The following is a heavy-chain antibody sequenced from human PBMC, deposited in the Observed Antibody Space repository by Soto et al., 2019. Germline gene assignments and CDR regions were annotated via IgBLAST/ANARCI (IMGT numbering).Heavy chain of an antibody. CDR1: GFTFSASG. CDR2: ISGSGGST. D-gene: IGHD2-15*01. J-gene: IGHJ4*02. CDR3: AKDGLGALDY. V-gene: IGHV3-23*01. Sequence: EVQLSEAGGGLVQPGGSLRLSCAVSGFTFSASGMSWVRQPPGKGLQWISGISGSGGSTNNADSVKGRFTISRDNSNSTLNLQMNSLRAEDTAVYYCAKDGLGALDYLGQGTLVTVSS.